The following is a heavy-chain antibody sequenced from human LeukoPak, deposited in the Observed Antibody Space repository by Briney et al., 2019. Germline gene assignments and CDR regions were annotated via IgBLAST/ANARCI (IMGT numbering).Heavy chain of an antibody. D-gene: IGHD6-19*01. J-gene: IGHJ4*02. Sequence: GGSLRLSCAAPGFTFSKIAVNWVGQPPGKGLEWASAISGSGDSAYYPDSLKGRFTISRDNSKNTLYLQMNSLRAEDTALYYCARDRGGSGWYYFDYWGQGTLVTVSS. V-gene: IGHV3-23*01. CDR2: ISGSGDSA. CDR1: GFTFSKIA. CDR3: ARDRGGSGWYYFDY.